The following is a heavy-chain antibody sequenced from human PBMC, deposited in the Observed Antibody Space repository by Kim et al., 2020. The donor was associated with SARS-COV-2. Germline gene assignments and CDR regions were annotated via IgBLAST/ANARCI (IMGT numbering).Heavy chain of an antibody. Sequence: SETLSLTCTVSGCSISSYYWRWIRQPPGKGLEWIGYIYYSGSTNYNPSLKSRVTISVDTSKNQFSLKLSSVTAADTAVYYCARAEGWALYYYYYGMDVWGQGTTVTVSS. CDR3: ARAEGWALYYYYYGMDV. D-gene: IGHD2-15*01. J-gene: IGHJ6*02. V-gene: IGHV4-59*13. CDR2: IYYSGST. CDR1: GCSISSYY.